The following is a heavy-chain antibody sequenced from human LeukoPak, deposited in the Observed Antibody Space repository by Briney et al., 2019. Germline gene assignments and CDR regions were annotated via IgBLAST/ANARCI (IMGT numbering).Heavy chain of an antibody. CDR1: GFTFSSYA. CDR3: AKVKYCSGGSCYPLFDY. CDR2: ISGSGGST. J-gene: IGHJ4*02. Sequence: PGGSLRLSCAASGFTFSSYAMSWVRQAPGKGLEWVSAISGSGGSTYYADSVKGWFTISRDNSKNTLYLQMNSLRAEDTAVYYCAKVKYCSGGSCYPLFDYWGQGTLVTVSS. V-gene: IGHV3-23*01. D-gene: IGHD2-15*01.